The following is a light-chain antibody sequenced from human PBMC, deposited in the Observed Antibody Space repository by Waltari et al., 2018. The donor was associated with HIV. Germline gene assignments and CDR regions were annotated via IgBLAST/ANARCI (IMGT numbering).Light chain of an antibody. CDR3: VIWHSSAYV. CDR2: YKSDSDK. CDR1: SDINVGTYR. Sequence: QAVLTQPSSLSASPGTSASLTCTLRSDINVGTYRIYWYQQKPESPPQYLLRYKSDSDKQQGSGVPSRFSGSKDASANAGILLISGLQSEDEADYYCVIWHSSAYVFGTGTKVTVL. V-gene: IGLV5-45*03. J-gene: IGLJ1*01.